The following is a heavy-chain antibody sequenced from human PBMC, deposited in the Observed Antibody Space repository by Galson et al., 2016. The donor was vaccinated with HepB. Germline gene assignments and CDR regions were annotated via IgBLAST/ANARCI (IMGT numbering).Heavy chain of an antibody. V-gene: IGHV3-21*01. J-gene: IGHJ6*02. CDR1: GFTFSNAW. D-gene: IGHD2-2*01. Sequence: SLRLSCAASGFTFSNAWMNWVRQAPGKGLEWVSSISSGNQYIYYSDSVRGRFTISRDNAKNSLYLQMDSLGTEDTAIYYCARDYYQLLPSARTFGVDVWGQGATVTVSS. CDR3: ARDYYQLLPSARTFGVDV. CDR2: ISSGNQYI.